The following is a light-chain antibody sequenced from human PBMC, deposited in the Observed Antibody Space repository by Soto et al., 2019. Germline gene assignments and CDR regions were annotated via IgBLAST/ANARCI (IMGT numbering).Light chain of an antibody. CDR2: SND. CDR3: ATWDDSLNGV. Sequence: QSVLTQSPSASGTPGQRVSISCSGSTSNIGTNTVSWYQHVPGTAPKLLIYSNDQRPSAVPGRFSGSKSGTSASLAISGLLSEDEADYYCATWDDSLNGVFGGGTKLTVL. J-gene: IGLJ2*01. V-gene: IGLV1-44*01. CDR1: TSNIGTNT.